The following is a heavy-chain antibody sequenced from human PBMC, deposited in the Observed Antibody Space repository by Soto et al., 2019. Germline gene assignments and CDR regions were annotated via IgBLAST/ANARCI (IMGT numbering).Heavy chain of an antibody. CDR1: GFTLCGYA. J-gene: IGHJ6*03. CDR3: ARRARPDFYYMDV. V-gene: IGHV3-64*01. Sequence: EVQLVESGGGLAQPGRSLRLTCAASGFTLCGYAMDWVPQAPGKGLEYVSGISTNGVGTYYANSVQGRFTISRDNSKNTVYLQMGSLSPEDMAVYYCARRARPDFYYMDVWGKGSTVIVSS. D-gene: IGHD6-6*01. CDR2: ISTNGVGT.